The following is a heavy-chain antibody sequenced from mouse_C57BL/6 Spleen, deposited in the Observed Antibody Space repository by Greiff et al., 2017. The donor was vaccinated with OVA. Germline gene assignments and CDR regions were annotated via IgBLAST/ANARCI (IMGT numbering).Heavy chain of an antibody. J-gene: IGHJ2*01. CDR3: ARITFLDY. CDR2: INPNNGGT. Sequence: EVQLQQSGPELVKPGASVKISCKASGYTFTDYYMNWVKQSHGKSLEWIGDINPNNGGTSYNQKFKGKATLTVDKSSSTAYMELRSLTSEDSAVYYCARITFLDYGGQGTTLTVSS. V-gene: IGHV1-26*01. D-gene: IGHD2-4*01. CDR1: GYTFTDYY.